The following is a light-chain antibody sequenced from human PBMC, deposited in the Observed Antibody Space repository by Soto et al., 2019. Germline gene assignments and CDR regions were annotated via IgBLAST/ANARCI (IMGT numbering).Light chain of an antibody. J-gene: IGKJ4*01. CDR2: DAS. Sequence: EIMMTQSPATVSVSPGERATLSCRASQSIRTNVAWYQQKPGQALRLLIYDASTRATGLSSRFSGSGSGTAFTLTISSLQSEDVAIYYWQQYNDWPPLTFGGGTRLEI. CDR1: QSIRTN. V-gene: IGKV3-15*01. CDR3: QQYNDWPPLT.